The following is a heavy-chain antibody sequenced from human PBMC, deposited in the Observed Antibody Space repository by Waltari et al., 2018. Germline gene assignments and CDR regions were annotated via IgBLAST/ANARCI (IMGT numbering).Heavy chain of an antibody. D-gene: IGHD2-2*01. J-gene: IGHJ5*01. V-gene: IGHV2-70*04. CDR1: GVSLTNGMR. CDR3: ARSPGSTRTWFDS. CDR2: IDWDDDK. Sequence: QVTLKESGPALVKPTQTLTLTCTFSGVSLTNGMRVSWIRQPPGKALEWLARIDWDDDKFYSTALRTRLTISKDTSTNQVVLTMTNMDPGDTATYYCARSPGSTRTWFDSWGQGTLVTVTS.